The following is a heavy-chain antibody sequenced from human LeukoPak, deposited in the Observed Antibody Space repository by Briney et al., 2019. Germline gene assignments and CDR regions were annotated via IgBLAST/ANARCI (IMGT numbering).Heavy chain of an antibody. Sequence: PGGSLRLSCAASGLTFSSYAMSWVRQAPGKGLEWVSAISGSGGSTYYADSVKGRFTISRDNSKNTLYLQMNSLRAEDTAVYYCAKVQDSSSPYYYYGMDVWGQGTTVTVSS. CDR1: GLTFSSYA. V-gene: IGHV3-23*01. D-gene: IGHD6-13*01. J-gene: IGHJ6*02. CDR2: ISGSGGST. CDR3: AKVQDSSSPYYYYGMDV.